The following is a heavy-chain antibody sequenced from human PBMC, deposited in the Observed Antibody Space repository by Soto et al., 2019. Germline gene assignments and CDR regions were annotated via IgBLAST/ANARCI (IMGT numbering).Heavy chain of an antibody. CDR1: GYIFTGFY. V-gene: IGHV1-2*02. D-gene: IGHD4-4*01. Sequence: ASVKVSCKTSGYIFTGFYMHWVRQAPGQGLEWMGWINPNSGGTNYPQKFRDRVTMTRDTSISTAYMELSSLRSDDTAVYYCARDRVDYSSFHYGMDVWGQGTTVTVSS. J-gene: IGHJ6*02. CDR3: ARDRVDYSSFHYGMDV. CDR2: INPNSGGT.